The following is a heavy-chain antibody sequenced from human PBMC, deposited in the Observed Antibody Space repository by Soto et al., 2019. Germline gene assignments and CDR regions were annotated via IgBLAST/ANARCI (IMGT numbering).Heavy chain of an antibody. D-gene: IGHD5-12*01. CDR2: INADNGNT. CDR1: GYTFTN. CDR3: ARDSGYAGY. V-gene: IGHV1-3*01. J-gene: IGHJ4*02. Sequence: QVQLVQSGAEVKRPGASVKVSCKASGYTFTNIHWVRQAPGQTLEWMGWINADNGNTKYSQNFQGRVTITRDTSANTAYMEMSSLRSEDTAVYYCARDSGYAGYWGQGTLVTVSS.